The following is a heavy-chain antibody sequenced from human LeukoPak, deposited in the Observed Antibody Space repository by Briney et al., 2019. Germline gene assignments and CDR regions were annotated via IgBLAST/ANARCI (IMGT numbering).Heavy chain of an antibody. J-gene: IGHJ4*02. CDR1: GFTFSDYY. V-gene: IGHV3-11*01. CDR3: ARESEDYYDSSGYSYYFDY. CDR2: ISSSGSTI. D-gene: IGHD3-22*01. Sequence: SGGSLRLSCAASGFTFSDYYMSWIRQAPGKGLEWVSYISSSGSTIYYADSVKGRFTISRDNAKNSLYLQMHSLRAEDTAVYYCARESEDYYDSSGYSYYFDYWGQGTLVTVSS.